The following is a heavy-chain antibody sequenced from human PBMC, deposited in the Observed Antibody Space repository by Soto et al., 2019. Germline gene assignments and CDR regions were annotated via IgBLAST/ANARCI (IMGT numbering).Heavy chain of an antibody. D-gene: IGHD2-2*01. CDR3: ARVLGYCSSTSCSVSGMDV. V-gene: IGHV1-69*02. Sequence: QVQLVQSGAEVKKPGSSVKVSCKASGGIFSSYTISWVRQAPGQGLEWMGRIIPILGIANYAQKFQGRVTITADKSTSTAYMELSSLRSEDTAVYYCARVLGYCSSTSCSVSGMDVWGKGTTVTVSS. CDR2: IIPILGIA. J-gene: IGHJ6*04. CDR1: GGIFSSYT.